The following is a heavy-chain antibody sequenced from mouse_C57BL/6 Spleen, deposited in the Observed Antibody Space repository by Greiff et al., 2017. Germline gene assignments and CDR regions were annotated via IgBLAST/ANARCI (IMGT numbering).Heavy chain of an antibody. CDR3: ARGDDGYYGYAMDY. CDR2: IYPGSGST. Sequence: QVQLQQSGAELVKPGASVKMSCKASGYTFTSYWITWVKQRPGQGLEWIGDIYPGSGSTNYNEKFKSKATLTVDTSSSTAYMQLSSLTSEDSAVYYCARGDDGYYGYAMDYWGQGTSVTVSS. J-gene: IGHJ4*01. D-gene: IGHD2-3*01. V-gene: IGHV1-55*01. CDR1: GYTFTSYW.